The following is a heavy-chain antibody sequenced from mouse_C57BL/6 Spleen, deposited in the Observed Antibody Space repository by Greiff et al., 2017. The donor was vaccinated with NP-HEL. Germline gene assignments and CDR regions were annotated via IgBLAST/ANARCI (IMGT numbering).Heavy chain of an antibody. CDR2: IYPGDGDT. CDR1: GYAFSSYW. J-gene: IGHJ1*03. Sequence: LQQSGAELVKPGASVKISCKASGYAFSSYWMNWVKQRPGKGLEWIGQIYPGDGDTNYNGKFKGKATLTADKSSSTAYMQLSSLTSEDSAVYFCARFTTVVDWYFDVWGTGTTVTVSS. V-gene: IGHV1-80*01. D-gene: IGHD1-1*01. CDR3: ARFTTVVDWYFDV.